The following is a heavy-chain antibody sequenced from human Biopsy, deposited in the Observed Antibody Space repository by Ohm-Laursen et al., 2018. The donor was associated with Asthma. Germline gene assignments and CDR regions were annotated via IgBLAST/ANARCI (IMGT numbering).Heavy chain of an antibody. V-gene: IGHV1-18*01. CDR1: GYTFNSAG. Sequence: SSVKVSCNTSGYTFNSAGITWVRQAPGQGLEWMGWISVYNGNTKVAQKLQDRVTMITDTSTSTAYMELRGLRSDDTAVYFCARAVDYSHYYGIDVWGQGTTVTVS. CDR3: ARAVDYSHYYGIDV. J-gene: IGHJ6*02. CDR2: ISVYNGNT. D-gene: IGHD3-10*01.